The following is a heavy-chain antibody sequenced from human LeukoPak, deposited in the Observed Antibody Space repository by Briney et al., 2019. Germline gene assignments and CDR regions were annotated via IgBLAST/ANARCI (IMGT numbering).Heavy chain of an antibody. CDR3: ARGGWVRGVITRDGLNY. J-gene: IGHJ4*02. D-gene: IGHD3-10*01. CDR1: GYTFTDYY. Sequence: ASVKVSCKASGYTFTDYYIHWVRQAPGQVLEWMGWINPNSGGTNYAQNFQGRVTMTRDTSISTAYMEVSRLRSDGTAVYYCARGGWVRGVITRDGLNYWGQGTLVTVSS. CDR2: INPNSGGT. V-gene: IGHV1-2*02.